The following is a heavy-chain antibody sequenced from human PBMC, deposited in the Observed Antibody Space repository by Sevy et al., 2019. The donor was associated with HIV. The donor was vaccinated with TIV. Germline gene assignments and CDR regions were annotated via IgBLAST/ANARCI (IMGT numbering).Heavy chain of an antibody. D-gene: IGHD2-2*02. CDR2: ITGSGGST. CDR1: GFTFSKYW. J-gene: IGHJ6*02. Sequence: GGSLRLSCEVSGFTFSKYWMHWVRQAPGKGLEWASGITGSGGSTYYADSVKGRFTISRDNSKNTLYLQMNSLRVEDTAVYYCAKVGYCSSTSCYSIYYGMDVWGQGTTVTVSS. CDR3: AKVGYCSSTSCYSIYYGMDV. V-gene: IGHV3-23*01.